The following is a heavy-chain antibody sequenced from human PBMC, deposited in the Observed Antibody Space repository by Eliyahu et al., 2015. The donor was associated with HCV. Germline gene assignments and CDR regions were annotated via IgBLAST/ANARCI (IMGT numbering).Heavy chain of an antibody. D-gene: IGHD6-19*01. V-gene: IGHV4-59*01. CDR3: ASGGGGIAVTGTGGWFDP. CDR1: GGSITTYY. Sequence: LVKPSETLSLTCTVSGGSITTYYWSWIRQPPGKGLEWIGYIHYSGSTNYNPSLKSRVTISLDTSKNQFSLNLTSVTAADTAMYYCASGGGGIAVTGTGGWFDPWGQGTLVTVSS. CDR2: IHYSGST. J-gene: IGHJ5*02.